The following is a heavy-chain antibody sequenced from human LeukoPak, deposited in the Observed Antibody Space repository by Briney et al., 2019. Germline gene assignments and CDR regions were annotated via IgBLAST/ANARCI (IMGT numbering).Heavy chain of an antibody. D-gene: IGHD1-7*01. CDR3: ARNPGGTTEVDYYFDC. CDR1: GGSISSGGYY. Sequence: NASETLSLTCTVSGGSISSGGYYWSWIRQHPGKGLEWIGYIYYSGSTYYNPSLKSRVTISVDTSKNQFSLRLSSVTAADTAVYYCARNPGGTTEVDYYFDCWGQGTLVTVSS. CDR2: IYYSGST. J-gene: IGHJ4*02. V-gene: IGHV4-31*03.